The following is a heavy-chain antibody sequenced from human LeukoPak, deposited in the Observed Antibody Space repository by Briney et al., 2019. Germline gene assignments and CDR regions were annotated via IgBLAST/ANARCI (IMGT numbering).Heavy chain of an antibody. D-gene: IGHD4-23*01. CDR3: ARFYGGKPDEPGDYYGMDV. Sequence: GGSLRLSCAASGFTVSSNFMSWVRQAPGKGLEWVSVIYSGGSTYYADSVKGRFTISRDNSKNTLYLQMNSLRAEDTAVYYCARFYGGKPDEPGDYYGMDVWGQGTTVTVSS. CDR2: IYSGGST. V-gene: IGHV3-53*01. CDR1: GFTVSSNF. J-gene: IGHJ6*02.